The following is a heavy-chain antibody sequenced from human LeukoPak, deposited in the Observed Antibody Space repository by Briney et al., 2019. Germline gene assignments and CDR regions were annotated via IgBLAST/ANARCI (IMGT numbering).Heavy chain of an antibody. D-gene: IGHD3-3*01. Sequence: GESLKISCKASGYSFPTYWIGWVRQMPGKGLEWIGIIYPGDSDTRYSPSFQGQVTFSADKSISSAYLQWSSLKASDTAMYYCARLIMIFGVVRQYYFDYWSQGTLVTVSS. J-gene: IGHJ4*02. CDR2: IYPGDSDT. CDR3: ARLIMIFGVVRQYYFDY. V-gene: IGHV5-51*01. CDR1: GYSFPTYW.